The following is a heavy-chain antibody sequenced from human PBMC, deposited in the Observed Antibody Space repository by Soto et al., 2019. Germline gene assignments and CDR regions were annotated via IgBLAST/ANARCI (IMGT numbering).Heavy chain of an antibody. CDR2: ISAYNGNT. J-gene: IGHJ3*02. D-gene: IGHD3-22*01. CDR3: ARDHYDSSGYFDN. Sequence: ASVKVSCKASGYTFTSYGISWVRQAPGQGLEWMGWISAYNGNTNYAQKLQGRVTITTDTSTSTAYMELRGLRSDDTAVYYCARDHYDSSGYFDNWGQETMVTVSS. V-gene: IGHV1-18*01. CDR1: GYTFTSYG.